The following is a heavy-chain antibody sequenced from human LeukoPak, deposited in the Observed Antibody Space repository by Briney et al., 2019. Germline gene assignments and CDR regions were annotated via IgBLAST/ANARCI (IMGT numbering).Heavy chain of an antibody. V-gene: IGHV3-9*01. J-gene: IGHJ6*03. CDR2: ISWSSGSI. CDR3: ARQGLSSYYYYVDV. CDR1: GFTFDDYA. Sequence: GRSLRLSCAASGFTFDDYAMHWVRQAPGKGLEWVSGISWSSGSIGYADSVKGRFTISRDNAKNSLYLQMNSLRAEDTALYYCARQGLSSYYYYVDVWGKGTTVTVSS.